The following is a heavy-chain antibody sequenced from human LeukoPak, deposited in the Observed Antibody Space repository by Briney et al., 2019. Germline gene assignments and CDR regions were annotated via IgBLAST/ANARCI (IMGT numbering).Heavy chain of an antibody. CDR3: AKTNGYYSD. J-gene: IGHJ4*02. V-gene: IGHV3-23*01. CDR1: GSTFSSYG. D-gene: IGHD3-22*01. CDR2: ISGSGGTT. Sequence: GSLRLSCAASGSTFSSYGMNWVRQAPGKGLEWVSGISGSGGTTYYADSVKGRFTISRDNSKNSLSLQVSSLRAEDTAVYYCAKTNGYYSDWGQGTLATVSS.